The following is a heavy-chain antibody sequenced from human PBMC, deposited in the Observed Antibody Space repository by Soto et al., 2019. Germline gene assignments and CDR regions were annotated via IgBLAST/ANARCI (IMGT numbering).Heavy chain of an antibody. D-gene: IGHD5-12*01. Sequence: SVKVSYKASGGTLSRYCITWVRQAPGQGLEWMGGTIPTLGTADYAQKFQGRVTISADESTSTAYMELSSLRYEDTAVYYCAREWLRKFDYWGQGTLVTVSS. V-gene: IGHV1-69*13. CDR1: GGTLSRYC. CDR3: AREWLRKFDY. J-gene: IGHJ4*02. CDR2: TIPTLGTA.